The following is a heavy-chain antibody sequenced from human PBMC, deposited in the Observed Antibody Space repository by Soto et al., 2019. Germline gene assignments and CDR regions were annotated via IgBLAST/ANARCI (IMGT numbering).Heavy chain of an antibody. V-gene: IGHV3-30*18. CDR2: ISYAGSDQ. CDR3: AKDTGADY. D-gene: IGHD3-10*01. CDR1: GFTFSSYG. J-gene: IGHJ4*02. Sequence: QVQLVESGGGVVQPGRSLRLSCAASGFTFSSYGMYWVRQAPGKGLEWVARISYAGSDQFYGDSVKGRFTISRDNSKNILYVQMNSLRSEDTAVYYCAKDTGADYWGQGTVVTVSA.